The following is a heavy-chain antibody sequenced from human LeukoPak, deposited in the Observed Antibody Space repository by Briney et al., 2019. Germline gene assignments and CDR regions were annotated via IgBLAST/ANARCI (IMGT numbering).Heavy chain of an antibody. D-gene: IGHD3-22*01. V-gene: IGHV4-59*01. CDR1: GGSISSYY. Sequence: APETLSLTCTVSGGSISSYYWSWIRQPPGKGLEWIGYIYYSGSTNYNPSLKSRVTISVDTSKNQLSLKLSSVTAADTAVYYCARAYYDSSGYYYYYYYMDVWGKGTTVTVSS. J-gene: IGHJ6*03. CDR2: IYYSGST. CDR3: ARAYYDSSGYYYYYYYMDV.